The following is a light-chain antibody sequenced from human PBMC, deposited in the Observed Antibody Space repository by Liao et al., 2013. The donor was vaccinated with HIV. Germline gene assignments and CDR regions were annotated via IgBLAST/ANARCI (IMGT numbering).Light chain of an antibody. CDR3: QVWDSSSDMEV. CDR2: YNS. CDR1: GVGTRR. Sequence: SYVLTQPPSVSVAPGKTATITCGGNGVGTRRVHWYQQKPGQAPVLVIYYNSDRPSGIPERFSGSNSGNTATLTISRVEAGDEADYYCQVWDSSSDMEVFGTGTKVTVL. V-gene: IGLV3-21*01. J-gene: IGLJ1*01.